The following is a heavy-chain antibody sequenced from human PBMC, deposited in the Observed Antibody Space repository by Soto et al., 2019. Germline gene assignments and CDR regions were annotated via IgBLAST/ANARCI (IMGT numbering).Heavy chain of an antibody. Sequence: GGSLRLSCAASGFTFSNYWMSWVRQAPGKGLEWVANIKQDGSEKYYVDSVKGRFIISRDNAKNSLYVQMISLRAEDTAVYYCARARAIAAAGISWFDPWGQGTLVTVSS. CDR2: IKQDGSEK. CDR1: GFTFSNYW. D-gene: IGHD6-13*01. CDR3: ARARAIAAAGISWFDP. J-gene: IGHJ5*02. V-gene: IGHV3-7*02.